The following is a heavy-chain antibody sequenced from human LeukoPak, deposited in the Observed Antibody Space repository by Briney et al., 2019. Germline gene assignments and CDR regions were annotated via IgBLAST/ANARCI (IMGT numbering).Heavy chain of an antibody. CDR1: GYTFTDYY. D-gene: IGHD6-6*01. V-gene: IGHV1-2*02. CDR2: INPNSGGT. CDR3: ARESVPAVAARRGLNY. J-gene: IGHJ4*02. Sequence: ASVKVSCKASGYTFTDYYMHWVRQAPGQGLEWMGWINPNSGGTNYAQRFQGRVTMTRDTSISTVYMEMSRLRSDDTAVYYCARESVPAVAARRGLNYWGQGTLVAVSS.